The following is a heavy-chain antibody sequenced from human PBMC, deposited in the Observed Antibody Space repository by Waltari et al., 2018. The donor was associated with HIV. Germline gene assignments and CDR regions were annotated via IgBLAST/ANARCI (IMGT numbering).Heavy chain of an antibody. CDR1: GFTFGDYA. V-gene: IGHV3-49*04. Sequence: EAQLVESGGGLVQPGRSLTLSCTASGFTFGDYAMIWVRQAPGKGLEWIGFIRSKAYGGTTEDAASVKGRFIISRDDSKGIAFLQMNSLIIEDTAVYYCADQTNFHYWGQGTLVTVSS. J-gene: IGHJ4*02. D-gene: IGHD2-2*01. CDR3: ADQTNFHY. CDR2: IRSKAYGGTT.